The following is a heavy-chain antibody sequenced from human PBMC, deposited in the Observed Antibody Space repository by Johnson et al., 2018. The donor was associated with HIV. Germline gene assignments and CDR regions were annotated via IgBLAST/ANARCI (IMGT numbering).Heavy chain of an antibody. Sequence: MQLVESGGGVVRPGGSLRLSCAASGFTFSDHDMHWVRQTEGIGLEWVSAIGTIGDTHYHGSVKGRFTISRENATNFLYLQMNSLAAGDTAVYYCARALLIAARPVGAFDIGGQGTMVTVSS. CDR1: GFTFSDHD. V-gene: IGHV3-13*01. CDR2: IGTIGDT. D-gene: IGHD6-6*01. CDR3: ARALLIAARPVGAFDI. J-gene: IGHJ3*02.